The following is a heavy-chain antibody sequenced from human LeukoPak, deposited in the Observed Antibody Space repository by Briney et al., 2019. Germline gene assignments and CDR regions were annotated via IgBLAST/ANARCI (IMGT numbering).Heavy chain of an antibody. D-gene: IGHD3-10*01. CDR2: IWYDGSNK. Sequence: GGSLRLSCAVSRFTFSSYGMHWVRQAPGKGLEWVAIIWYDGSNKYYADSVKGRFTISRDNSKNTLYLQMNSLRAEDTAVYYCAREVSNYGSGSYLDYWGQGTLVTVSS. V-gene: IGHV3-33*01. J-gene: IGHJ4*02. CDR1: RFTFSSYG. CDR3: AREVSNYGSGSYLDY.